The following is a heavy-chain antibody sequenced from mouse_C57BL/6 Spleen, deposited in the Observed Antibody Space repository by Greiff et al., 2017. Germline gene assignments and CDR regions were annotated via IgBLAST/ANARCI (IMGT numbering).Heavy chain of an antibody. CDR2: INPSTGGT. CDR1: GYSFTGYY. Sequence: VQLQQSGPELVKPGASVKISCKASGYSFTGYYMNWVKQSPEKSLEWIGEINPSTGGTTYNQKFKAKATLTVDKSSSTAYMQLKSLTSEDSAVYYCARWDYSNYHFDYWGQGTTLTVSS. CDR3: ARWDYSNYHFDY. V-gene: IGHV1-42*01. D-gene: IGHD2-5*01. J-gene: IGHJ2*01.